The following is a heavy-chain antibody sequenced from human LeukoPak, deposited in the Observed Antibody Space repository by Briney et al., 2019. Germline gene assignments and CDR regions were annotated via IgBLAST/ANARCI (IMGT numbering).Heavy chain of an antibody. CDR2: ISWNSGSI. D-gene: IGHD6-13*01. Sequence: GGSLRLSCAASGFTFDDYAMHWVRQAPGKGLEWVSGISWNSGSIGYADSVKGRFTISRDNAKKSLYLQMNSLRAEDTALYYCAKDLPAAATGLHYWGQGTLVTVSS. CDR1: GFTFDDYA. V-gene: IGHV3-9*01. J-gene: IGHJ4*02. CDR3: AKDLPAAATGLHY.